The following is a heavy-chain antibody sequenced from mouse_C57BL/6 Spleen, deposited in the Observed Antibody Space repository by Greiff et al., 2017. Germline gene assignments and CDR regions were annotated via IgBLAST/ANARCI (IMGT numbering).Heavy chain of an antibody. V-gene: IGHV2-5*01. CDR1: GFSLTSYG. D-gene: IGHD1-1*01. J-gene: IGHJ4*01. CDR2: IWRGGST. CDR3: AKEDFYYGSSYAMDY. Sequence: QVQLQQSGPGLVQPSQSLSITCTVSGFSLTSYGVHWVRQSPGKGLEWLGVIWRGGSTDYNAAFMSRLSITKDNSKSPVFFKMNSLQADDTAIYYCAKEDFYYGSSYAMDYWGQGTSVTVSS.